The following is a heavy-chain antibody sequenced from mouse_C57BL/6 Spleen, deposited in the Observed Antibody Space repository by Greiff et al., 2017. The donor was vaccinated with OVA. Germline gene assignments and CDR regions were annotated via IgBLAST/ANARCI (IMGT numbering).Heavy chain of an antibody. D-gene: IGHD1-1*01. CDR1: GYTFTSYW. CDR3: AKEATTTVVATDYFDY. J-gene: IGHJ2*01. Sequence: VQLQQPGAELVKPGASVKLSCKASGYTFTSYWMHWVKQRPGQGLEWIGMIHPNSGSTNYNEKFKSKATLTVDKSSSTAYMQLSSLTSEDSAVYYCAKEATTTVVATDYFDYWGQGTTLTVSS. CDR2: IHPNSGST. V-gene: IGHV1-64*01.